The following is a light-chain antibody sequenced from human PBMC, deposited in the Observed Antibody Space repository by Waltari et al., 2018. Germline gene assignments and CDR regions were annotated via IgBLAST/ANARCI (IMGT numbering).Light chain of an antibody. CDR2: KDT. CDR3: FCAADMTEI. CDR1: ILAEKY. Sequence: SYELTQPSSVSVSPGQTARITCSGDILAEKYVRWFQQRPGQAPVVVIYKDTGRPSGTPDRFSGSTAGTTVTLTISGVQADDEADYYCFCAADMTEIFGGGTRLTVL. J-gene: IGLJ2*01. V-gene: IGLV3-27*01.